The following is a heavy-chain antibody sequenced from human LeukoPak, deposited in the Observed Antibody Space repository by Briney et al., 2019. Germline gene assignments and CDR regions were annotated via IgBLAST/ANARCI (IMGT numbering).Heavy chain of an antibody. CDR1: GYTFSGYW. CDR2: IDNDGRST. Sequence: PGGSLTLSCAASGYTFSGYWMLCLRQAPGKAPVWVSRIDNDGRSTTYADSVKGRFTLSRDNAKNTLYLQMSSLRGEDTAVYYCARAAYMSSPDYWGQGTLVTVSS. J-gene: IGHJ4*02. V-gene: IGHV3-74*01. CDR3: ARAAYMSSPDY. D-gene: IGHD6-6*01.